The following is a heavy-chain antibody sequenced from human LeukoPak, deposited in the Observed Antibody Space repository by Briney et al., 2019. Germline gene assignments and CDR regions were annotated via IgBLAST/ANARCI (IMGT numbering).Heavy chain of an antibody. Sequence: SETLSLTCAVYGGSFSGYYWSWIRQPPGKGLEWIGEINHSGSTNYNPSLKSRVTISVDTSKNQFSLKLSSVTAADTAVYYCARVTMIQIITDYWGQGTLVTVSS. V-gene: IGHV4-34*01. J-gene: IGHJ4*02. CDR2: INHSGST. CDR3: ARVTMIQIITDY. CDR1: GGSFSGYY. D-gene: IGHD3-22*01.